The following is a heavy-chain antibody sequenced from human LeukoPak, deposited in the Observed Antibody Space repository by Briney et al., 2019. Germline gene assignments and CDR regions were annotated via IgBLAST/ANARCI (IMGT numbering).Heavy chain of an antibody. CDR1: GYTFTSYD. CDR3: ARDRSSSGWSGPDP. CDR2: MNPNSGNT. J-gene: IGHJ5*02. Sequence: GASVKVSCKASGYTFTSYDINWVRQATGQGLEWMGWMNPNSGNTGYAQKFQGRVTMTRNTSISTAYMELSRLRSDDTAVYYCARDRSSSGWSGPDPWGQGTLVTVSS. V-gene: IGHV1-8*01. D-gene: IGHD6-19*01.